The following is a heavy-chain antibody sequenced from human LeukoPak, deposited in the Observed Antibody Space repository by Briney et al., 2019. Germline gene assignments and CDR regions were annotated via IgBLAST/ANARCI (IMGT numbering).Heavy chain of an antibody. CDR3: ARDPQVDIDYGDPWGNY. CDR2: IIPIFGTA. V-gene: IGHV1-69*13. Sequence: GASVKVSRKASGGTFSSYAISWVRQAPGQGLEWMGGIIPIFGTANYAQKFQGRVTITADESTSTAYMELSSLRSEDTAVYYCARDPQVDIDYGDPWGNYWGQGTLVTVSS. D-gene: IGHD4-17*01. CDR1: GGTFSSYA. J-gene: IGHJ4*02.